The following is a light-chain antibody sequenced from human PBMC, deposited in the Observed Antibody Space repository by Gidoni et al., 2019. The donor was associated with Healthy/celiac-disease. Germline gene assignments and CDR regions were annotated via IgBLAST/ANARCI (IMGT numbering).Light chain of an antibody. CDR3: MQALQTPII. J-gene: IGKJ5*01. CDR2: LGS. CDR1: QCLLHSNGYDY. Sequence: DIVMTQSPLSLPVTPGEPASISCRSSQCLLHSNGYDYLELDLQKPGQSTQLLIDLGSNRAYGVPDRFSDVESGTDFTLKITRVEAEDVGVYYCMQALQTPIIFGQGTRLEIK. V-gene: IGKV2-28*01.